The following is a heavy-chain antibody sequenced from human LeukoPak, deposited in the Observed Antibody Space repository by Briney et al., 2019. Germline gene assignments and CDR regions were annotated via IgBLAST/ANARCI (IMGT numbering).Heavy chain of an antibody. CDR2: TSESGYT. CDR3: ARNRFYLTGAYYFDP. V-gene: IGHV4-59*13. J-gene: IGHJ5*02. Sequence: SSETLSLTCSVSVASMKNSFWSWLPQPPGKGLEWIGYTSESGYTNYNRSLKRPITFSIGTSKGQSYLNLRSATAADPALYFCARNRFYLTGAYYFDPWGRGTQVTVSS. CDR1: VASMKNSF. D-gene: IGHD3-22*01.